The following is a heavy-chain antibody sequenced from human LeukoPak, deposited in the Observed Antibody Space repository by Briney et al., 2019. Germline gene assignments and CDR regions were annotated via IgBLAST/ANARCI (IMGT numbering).Heavy chain of an antibody. D-gene: IGHD3-3*01. CDR2: FDPEDGET. V-gene: IGHV1-24*01. CDR3: ARGVGGASKGRDFWSGYYTFDY. J-gene: IGHJ4*02. CDR1: GYTLTELS. Sequence: GASVKVSCKVSGYTLTELSMHWVRQAPGKGLEWMGGFDPEDGETIYAQKFQGRVTMTEDTSTDTAYMELSSLRSEDTAVYYCARGVGGASKGRDFWSGYYTFDYWGQGTLVTVSS.